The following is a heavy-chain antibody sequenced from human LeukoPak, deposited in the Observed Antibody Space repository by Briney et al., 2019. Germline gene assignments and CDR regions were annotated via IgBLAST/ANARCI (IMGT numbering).Heavy chain of an antibody. V-gene: IGHV3-53*01. Sequence: GGSLRLSCAASGFTVSSNYMSWVRQAPGKGLEWVSVIYSGGSTYYADSVKGRFTISRDNSKNTLYLQMNSLRAEDTALYYCAKDKSGGWELLRDHDAFDIWDQGTMVTVSS. CDR3: AKDKSGGWELLRDHDAFDI. J-gene: IGHJ3*02. CDR2: IYSGGST. CDR1: GFTVSSNY. D-gene: IGHD1-26*01.